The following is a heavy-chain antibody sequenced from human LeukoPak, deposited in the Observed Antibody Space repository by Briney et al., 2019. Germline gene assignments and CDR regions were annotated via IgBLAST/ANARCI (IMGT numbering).Heavy chain of an antibody. D-gene: IGHD6-6*01. J-gene: IGHJ6*02. CDR3: ARSDSSSLYYYYYYGIDV. CDR1: GGTFSSYA. V-gene: IGHV1-69*13. Sequence: ASVKVSCKASGGTFSSYAISWVRQAPGQGLEWMGGIIPIFGTANYAQKFQGRVTITWDESTSTAYMELSSLRSEDTAVYYCARSDSSSLYYYYYYGIDVWGQGTTVTVSS. CDR2: IIPIFGTA.